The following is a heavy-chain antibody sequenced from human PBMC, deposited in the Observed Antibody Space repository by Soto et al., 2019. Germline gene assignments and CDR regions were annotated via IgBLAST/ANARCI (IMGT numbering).Heavy chain of an antibody. CDR2: ISGSGGST. Sequence: GGSLRLSCAASGFTFSSYAMSWVRQAPGKGLEWVSAISGSGGSTYYADSVKGRFTISGDNSKNTLYLQMNSLRAEDTAVYYFAQERRGRSSPFDYWGRGTLVTVSS. J-gene: IGHJ4*02. D-gene: IGHD3-10*01. CDR1: GFTFSSYA. V-gene: IGHV3-23*01. CDR3: AQERRGRSSPFDY.